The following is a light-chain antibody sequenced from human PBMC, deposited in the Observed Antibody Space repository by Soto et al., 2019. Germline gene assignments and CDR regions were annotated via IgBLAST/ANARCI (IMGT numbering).Light chain of an antibody. J-gene: IGLJ2*01. Sequence: QSVLIQPPSASGTPGQKVTISCSGSISNIGSHSVNWYQQLPGAAPKVVVFANNERPSGVPDRISGSKSGTSASLAISGLQSEDEADYYCASWDDSLNGHLVFGGGTKLTVL. CDR3: ASWDDSLNGHLV. V-gene: IGLV1-44*01. CDR2: ANN. CDR1: ISNIGSHS.